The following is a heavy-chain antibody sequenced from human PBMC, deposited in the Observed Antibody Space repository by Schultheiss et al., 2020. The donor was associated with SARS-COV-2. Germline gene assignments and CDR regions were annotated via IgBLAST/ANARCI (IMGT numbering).Heavy chain of an antibody. J-gene: IGHJ4*02. Sequence: GSLRLSCAASGFTFSNAWMSWIRQPPGKGLEWIGEINHSGSTNYNPSLKSRVTISVDTSKNQFSLKLSSVTAADTAVYYCARGPYSSGWTNYWGQGTLATVS. CDR2: INHSGST. CDR3: ARGPYSSGWTNY. CDR1: GFTFSNAW. D-gene: IGHD6-19*01. V-gene: IGHV4-34*01.